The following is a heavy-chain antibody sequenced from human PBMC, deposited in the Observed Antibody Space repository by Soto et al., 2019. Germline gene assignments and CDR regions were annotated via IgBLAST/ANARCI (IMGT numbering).Heavy chain of an antibody. D-gene: IGHD2-2*01. V-gene: IGHV3-23*01. CDR3: AKDMEGPYCSSTSCYFDY. J-gene: IGHJ4*02. Sequence: GGSLRLSCAASGFTFSSYAMSWVRQAPGKGLEWVSGLSGSGGTTYYADSVKGRFTISRDNSKNTLYLQMNSLRAEDTAVYYCAKDMEGPYCSSTSCYFDYWGQG. CDR2: LSGSGGTT. CDR1: GFTFSSYA.